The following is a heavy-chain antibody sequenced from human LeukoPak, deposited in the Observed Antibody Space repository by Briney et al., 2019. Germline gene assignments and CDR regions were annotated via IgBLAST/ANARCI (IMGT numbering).Heavy chain of an antibody. CDR2: ISGSGDST. Sequence: GGSLRLSCAASGFTFSSYAMSWVRQAPGKGLEWVSTISGSGDSTYYADSVKGRFTISGDKSKNTLYLQMNSLRAEDTAEYYCAKDSMFSNPSTNDYWGQGTLVTVSS. V-gene: IGHV3-23*01. D-gene: IGHD3-10*02. CDR1: GFTFSSYA. CDR3: AKDSMFSNPSTNDY. J-gene: IGHJ4*02.